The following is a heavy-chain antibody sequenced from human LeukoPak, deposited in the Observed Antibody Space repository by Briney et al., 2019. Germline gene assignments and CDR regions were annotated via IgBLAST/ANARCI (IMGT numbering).Heavy chain of an antibody. J-gene: IGHJ4*02. V-gene: IGHV3-33*01. CDR3: ARDRAARYFDY. Sequence: GGSLILSCAASGFTFSNHGMHWVRQAPGKGLEWVAVIWYDGSKKYYVDAVKGRLTISRDNSKNMLYLDMNSLRAEDTAVYYCARDRAARYFDYWGQGTLVTVSS. CDR1: GFTFSNHG. CDR2: IWYDGSKK.